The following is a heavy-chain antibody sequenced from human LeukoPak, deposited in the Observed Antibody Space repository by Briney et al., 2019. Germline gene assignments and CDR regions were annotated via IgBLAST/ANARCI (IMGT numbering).Heavy chain of an antibody. Sequence: SETLPLTCAVSGYTISNTYYWGWLRQPPGRELELIGSNYNSGSTHYNPSLKSRVTISVDTSKNQFSLKLTSVTAADTAVYYCAGNSGGNYFDYWGQGTLVTVSS. V-gene: IGHV4-38-2*01. CDR3: AGNSGGNYFDY. D-gene: IGHD4-23*01. CDR1: GYTISNTYY. J-gene: IGHJ4*02. CDR2: NYNSGST.